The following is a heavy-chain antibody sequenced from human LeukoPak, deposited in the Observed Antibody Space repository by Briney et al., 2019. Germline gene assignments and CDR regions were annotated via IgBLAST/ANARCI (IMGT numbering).Heavy chain of an antibody. Sequence: GGSLRLSCAASGFTFSSYGMHWVRQAPGKGLEWVAVIWYDGSNKYYVDSVKGRFTISRDNSKNTLYLQMNSLRAEDTAVYYCASEIAAAAPDYWGQGTLVTVSS. CDR3: ASEIAAAAPDY. J-gene: IGHJ4*02. V-gene: IGHV3-33*01. CDR2: IWYDGSNK. D-gene: IGHD6-13*01. CDR1: GFTFSSYG.